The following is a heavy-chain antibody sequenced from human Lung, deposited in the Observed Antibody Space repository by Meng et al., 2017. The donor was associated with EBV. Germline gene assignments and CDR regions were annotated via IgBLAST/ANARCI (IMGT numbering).Heavy chain of an antibody. CDR3: ARVGYYYDRSDPYAAAFDN. V-gene: IGHV4-4*02. D-gene: IGHD3-22*01. CDR2: IYHSGTT. CDR1: GGSISRSNW. J-gene: IGHJ4*02. Sequence: QVQLQESGPGLAKPSGTLSLTCTVSGGSISRSNWWSWVRQSPQKGLEWIGEIYHSGTTNYNPSLKSRVTILVDKSKTQFSLKLSSVTAADTAVYYCARVGYYYDRSDPYAAAFDNWGQGTLVTVSS.